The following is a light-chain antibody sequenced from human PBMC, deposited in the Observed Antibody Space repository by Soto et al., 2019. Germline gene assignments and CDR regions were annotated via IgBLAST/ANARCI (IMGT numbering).Light chain of an antibody. J-gene: IGLJ1*01. V-gene: IGLV2-14*01. CDR1: SSDVGGYNY. Sequence: QSALTQPASVSGSPGQSITISCTGTSSDVGGYNYVSWFQQHPGKAPKLMISEVVNRPSGVSIRFSGSKSGDTASLTITGLQAEDEADYYCSSYAAGSIYVFGTGTKLTVL. CDR3: SSYAAGSIYV. CDR2: EVV.